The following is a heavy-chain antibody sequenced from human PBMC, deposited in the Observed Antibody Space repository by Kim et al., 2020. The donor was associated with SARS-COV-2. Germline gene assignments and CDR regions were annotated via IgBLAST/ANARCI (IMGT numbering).Heavy chain of an antibody. CDR1: GGSFSGYY. J-gene: IGHJ6*03. D-gene: IGHD6-6*01. Sequence: SETLSLTCAVYGGSFSGYYWSWIRQPPGKGLEWIGEINHSGSTNYNPSLKSRVTISVDTSKNQFSLKLSSVTAADTAVYYCARGYPSIAARPYYYYYYYMDVWGKGTTVTVSS. V-gene: IGHV4-34*01. CDR2: INHSGST. CDR3: ARGYPSIAARPYYYYYYYMDV.